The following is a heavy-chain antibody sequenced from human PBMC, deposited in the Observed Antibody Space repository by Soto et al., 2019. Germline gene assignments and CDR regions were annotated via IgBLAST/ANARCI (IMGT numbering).Heavy chain of an antibody. CDR1: GFIVSTIY. CDR2: IYADGRT. J-gene: IGHJ4*02. D-gene: IGHD3-10*01. CDR3: ARGYGSGSYQIDY. Sequence: PGGSLRLSCAASGFIVSTIYMSWVRQAPGKGLEWVSTIYADGRTYYADSVKGRFTMSRDDVKNTLFLQMNSLRVEDTAVYYCARGYGSGSYQIDYWGQGTLVTVSS. V-gene: IGHV3-66*01.